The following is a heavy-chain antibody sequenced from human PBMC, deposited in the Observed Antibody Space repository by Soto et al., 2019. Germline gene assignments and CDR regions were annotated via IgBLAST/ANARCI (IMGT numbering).Heavy chain of an antibody. J-gene: IGHJ5*02. CDR3: ARVPAAAGTVWFDP. V-gene: IGHV1-69*02. CDR1: GGTFSSWT. CDR2: IIPILGIA. Sequence: SVKFSLTASGGTFSSWTIRWVRLAPGQGLEWMGRIIPILGIANYAQKFQGRVTITADKSTSTAYMELSSLRSEDTAVYYCARVPAAAGTVWFDPWGQGTLVTVSS. D-gene: IGHD6-13*01.